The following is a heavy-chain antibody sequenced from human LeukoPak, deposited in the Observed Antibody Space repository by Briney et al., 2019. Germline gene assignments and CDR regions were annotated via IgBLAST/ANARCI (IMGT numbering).Heavy chain of an antibody. CDR1: GYSFPSYW. Sequence: GESLKISCKGSGYSFPSYWIGWVRQMPGKGLEWMGIIDPGDSDTTYSPSFEGQVTISADKSISTAYLQWISLKASDSAMYYCAKVGRSTWYDFDYWGQGTQVTVSS. D-gene: IGHD6-13*01. CDR2: IDPGDSDT. CDR3: AKVGRSTWYDFDY. V-gene: IGHV5-51*01. J-gene: IGHJ4*02.